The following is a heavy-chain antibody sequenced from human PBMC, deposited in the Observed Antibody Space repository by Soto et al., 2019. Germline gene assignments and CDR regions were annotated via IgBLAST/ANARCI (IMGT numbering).Heavy chain of an antibody. CDR3: ARSPWADSSGYYPY. J-gene: IGHJ4*02. D-gene: IGHD3-22*01. CDR1: GGTFSSYT. CDR2: IIPILGIA. V-gene: IGHV1-69*02. Sequence: QVQLVQSGAEVKKPGSSVKVSCKASGGTFSSYTISWVRQAPGQGLEWMGRIIPILGIANYAQKFQGRVTSTADKSTSPAYMGRSSLRSEDTAGYYCARSPWADSSGYYPYWGQGTLVTVSS.